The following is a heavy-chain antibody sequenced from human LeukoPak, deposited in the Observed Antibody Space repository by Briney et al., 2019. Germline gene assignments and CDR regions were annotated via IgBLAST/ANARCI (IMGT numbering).Heavy chain of an antibody. V-gene: IGHV3-43*01. J-gene: IGHJ6*03. Sequence: GGSLRLSCAASGFTFDVYTMHWVRQAPGKGLEWVSLISWDGGSTYYADSVKGRFTISRDNSKNSLYLQMNSLRTEDTALYYCAKDTQEDYYYYMDVWGKGTTVTVPS. CDR2: ISWDGGST. CDR1: GFTFDVYT. CDR3: AKDTQEDYYYYMDV.